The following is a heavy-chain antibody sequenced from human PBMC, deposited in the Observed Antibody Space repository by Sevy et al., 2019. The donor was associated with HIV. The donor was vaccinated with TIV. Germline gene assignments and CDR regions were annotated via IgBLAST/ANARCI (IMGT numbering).Heavy chain of an antibody. V-gene: IGHV3-7*04. CDR2: IKQDGSEK. J-gene: IGHJ4*02. D-gene: IGHD4-17*01. CDR1: GFTFSSYW. Sequence: GGSLRLSCAASGFTFSSYWMSWVRQAPGKGLEWVANIKQDGSEKYYVDSVKGRFTISRDNAKNSLYLQMNSLRAEDTAVYYCARGTTVVTGWAYYFDYWGQGTLVTVSS. CDR3: ARGTTVVTGWAYYFDY.